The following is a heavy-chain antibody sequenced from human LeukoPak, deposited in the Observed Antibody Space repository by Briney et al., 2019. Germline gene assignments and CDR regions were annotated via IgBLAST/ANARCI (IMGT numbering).Heavy chain of an antibody. CDR1: GGTFSTNA. V-gene: IGHV1-69*05. CDR3: ARTPLRSLGWQGFNRFDP. Sequence: SVKVSCKASGGTFSTNAISWVRQAPGQGLEWMGGVIPIFGTPNYAQKFQGRVTITTDESSSTAYMELSSLRSEDTAVYYCARTPLRSLGWQGFNRFDPWGQGTLVTVSS. J-gene: IGHJ5*02. CDR2: VIPIFGTP. D-gene: IGHD3-3*01.